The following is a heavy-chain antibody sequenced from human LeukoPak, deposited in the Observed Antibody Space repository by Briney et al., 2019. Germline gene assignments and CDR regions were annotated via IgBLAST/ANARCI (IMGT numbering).Heavy chain of an antibody. CDR1: GYTFTSYY. CDR3: ARDHCGGDCKFDP. Sequence: ASVKVSCKASGYTFTSYYMHWVRQAPGQGLEWMGIINPSGGSTSYAQKFQGRVTKTRDTSTSTVYMELSSLRSEDTAVYYCARDHCGGDCKFDPWGQGTLVTVSS. V-gene: IGHV1-46*01. D-gene: IGHD2-21*02. J-gene: IGHJ5*02. CDR2: INPSGGST.